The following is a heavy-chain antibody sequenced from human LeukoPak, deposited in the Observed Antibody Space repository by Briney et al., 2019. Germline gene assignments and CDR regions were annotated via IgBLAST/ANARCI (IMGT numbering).Heavy chain of an antibody. D-gene: IGHD2-21*02. CDR3: AYCGGDCYSHGAFDI. CDR1: GGTFSSYA. V-gene: IGHV1-69*04. J-gene: IGHJ3*02. CDR2: IIPILGIA. Sequence: ASVKVSCKAPGGTFSSYAISWVRQAPGQGLEWMGRIIPILGIANYAQKFQGRVTITADKSTSTAYMELSSLRSEDTAVYYCAYCGGDCYSHGAFDIWGQGTMVTVSS.